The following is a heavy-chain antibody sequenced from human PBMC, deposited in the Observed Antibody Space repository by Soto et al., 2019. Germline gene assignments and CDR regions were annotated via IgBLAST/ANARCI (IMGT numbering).Heavy chain of an antibody. V-gene: IGHV3-23*01. CDR3: AKGRESSGSYRPFDY. Sequence: GGSLRLSCAASGITFSLYVMSWVRQAPGKGLEWVSAISGGGGSTHSADSVKGRFTISRDNSKNTLYLQMNSLRAEDTAVYYCAKGRESSGSYRPFDYWGQGTLVTVSS. D-gene: IGHD3-22*01. CDR1: GITFSLYV. J-gene: IGHJ4*02. CDR2: ISGGGGST.